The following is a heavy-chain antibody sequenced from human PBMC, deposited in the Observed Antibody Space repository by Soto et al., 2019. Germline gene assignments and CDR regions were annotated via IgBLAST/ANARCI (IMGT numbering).Heavy chain of an antibody. D-gene: IGHD6-13*01. Sequence: PGGSLRLSCAASGFTFSTCAISWVRQAPGKGLEWVSVISGTGGSTFYADSVKGRFTISRDNSKNILYLQMNSLRVEDTAVYYCAKDPEAAGTASHFAHWGQGALVTVSS. CDR2: ISGTGGST. V-gene: IGHV3-23*01. CDR3: AKDPEAAGTASHFAH. CDR1: GFTFSTCA. J-gene: IGHJ5*02.